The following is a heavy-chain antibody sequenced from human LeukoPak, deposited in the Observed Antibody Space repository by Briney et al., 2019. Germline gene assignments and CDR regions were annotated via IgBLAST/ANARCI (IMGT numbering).Heavy chain of an antibody. CDR3: ARDHGDIVVVVAAHYYYGMDV. D-gene: IGHD2-15*01. J-gene: IGHJ6*02. CDR1: GLPFNKYA. CDR2: ISSSSSYI. V-gene: IGHV3-21*01. Sequence: GGSLRLSCSASGLPFNKYAVNWVRQAPGKGLEWLSSISSSSSYIYYADSVKGRFTISRDNAKNSLYLQMNSLRAEDTAVYYCARDHGDIVVVVAAHYYYGMDVWGQGTTVTVSS.